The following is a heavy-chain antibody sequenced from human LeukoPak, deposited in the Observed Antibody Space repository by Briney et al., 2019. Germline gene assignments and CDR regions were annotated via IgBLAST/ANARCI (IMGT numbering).Heavy chain of an antibody. CDR1: GGSFSGYY. Sequence: SETLSLTCAVYGGSFSGYYWSWIRQPPGKGLEWIGEINHSGSTNYNPSLKSRVTISVDTSKNQFSLKLSSVTAADTAVYYCADSTALGTPFDYWGQGTLVTVSS. D-gene: IGHD5-18*01. V-gene: IGHV4-34*01. CDR2: INHSGST. J-gene: IGHJ4*02. CDR3: ADSTALGTPFDY.